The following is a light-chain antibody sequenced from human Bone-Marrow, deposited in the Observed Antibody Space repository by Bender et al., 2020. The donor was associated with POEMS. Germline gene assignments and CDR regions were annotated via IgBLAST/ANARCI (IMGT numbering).Light chain of an antibody. J-gene: IGLJ1*01. V-gene: IGLV3-25*03. CDR1: ALPNRN. CDR3: QSRDSSETYL. CDR2: KYN. Sequence: SYELTQSPSVSLSSGQTARITCSGDALPNRNAFWYQQKPGQAPVLVIYKYNERRSGIPERFSGYSSGTTATLTISGVQAEDEADYYCQSRDSSETYLFGTGTKVTVL.